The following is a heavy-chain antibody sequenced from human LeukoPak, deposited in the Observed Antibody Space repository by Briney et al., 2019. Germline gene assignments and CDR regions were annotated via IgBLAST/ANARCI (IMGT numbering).Heavy chain of an antibody. CDR1: GFTFSSNS. CDR3: TKWSGFGDD. D-gene: IGHD3-10*01. CDR2: ISGSGDST. Sequence: SGGSLRLSCAASGFTFSSNSMTWVRQTPGKGLEWVSGISGSGDSTFYADSVKGRFTISRDNSRNTLYLQMSSLRPEDTAAYYCTKWSGFGDDWGQGTLVTVSS. V-gene: IGHV3-23*01. J-gene: IGHJ4*02.